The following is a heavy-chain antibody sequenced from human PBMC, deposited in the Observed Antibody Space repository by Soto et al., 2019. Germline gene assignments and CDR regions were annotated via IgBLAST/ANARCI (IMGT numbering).Heavy chain of an antibody. J-gene: IGHJ4*02. CDR1: GFTFSSYA. V-gene: IGHV3-23*01. D-gene: IGHD3-16*02. Sequence: GGSLRLSCAASGFTFSSYAMSWVRQAPGKGLEWVSAISGSGGSTYYADSVKGRFTISRDNSKNTLYLQMNSLRAEDTAVYFCAKDLYDYIWGSYRRTVFDYWGQGTLVTVSS. CDR3: AKDLYDYIWGSYRRTVFDY. CDR2: ISGSGGST.